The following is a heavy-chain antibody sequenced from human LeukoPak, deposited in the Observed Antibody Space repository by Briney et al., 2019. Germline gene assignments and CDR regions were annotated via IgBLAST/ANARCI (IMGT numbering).Heavy chain of an antibody. CDR1: GFIFSSYG. CDR3: AKRGYDYFTSWFDP. D-gene: IGHD5-12*01. J-gene: IGHJ5*02. V-gene: IGHV3-30*18. Sequence: GGSLRLSCAASGFIFSSYGMHWVRQAPGKGLEWVAVISYDGSNKYYADSVKGRFTISRDNSKNTLYLQMNSLRAEDTAVYYCAKRGYDYFTSWFDPWGQGTLVTVSS. CDR2: ISYDGSNK.